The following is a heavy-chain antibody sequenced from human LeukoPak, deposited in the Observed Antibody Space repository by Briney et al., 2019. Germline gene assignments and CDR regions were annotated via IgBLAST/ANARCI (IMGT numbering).Heavy chain of an antibody. V-gene: IGHV5-51*01. D-gene: IGHD3-3*01. CDR1: GYSFTSYC. J-gene: IGHJ4*02. CDR3: ARRLATYDFWSGYQQYYFDY. Sequence: GESLKISCKGSGYSFTSYCIGWVRQMPGKGLEWMGIIYPGDSDTRYSPSFQGQVTISADKSISTAYLQWSSLKASDAAMYYCARRLATYDFWSGYQQYYFDYWGQGTLVTVSS. CDR2: IYPGDSDT.